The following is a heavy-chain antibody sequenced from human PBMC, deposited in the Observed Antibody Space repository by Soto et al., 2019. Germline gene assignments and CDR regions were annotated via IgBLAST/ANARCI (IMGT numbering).Heavy chain of an antibody. CDR1: GFSFSSFA. Sequence: GGSLRLSCAASGFSFSSFAMNWVRQAPGKGLEWVSIISGSADSTFYADSVKGRFTISRDNSKSTLYLQINSLRAEDTAVYYCAKTRGAMIYAISVYGVPLDVWGKGTTVTVSS. D-gene: IGHD2-8*01. CDR3: AKTRGAMIYAISVYGVPLDV. V-gene: IGHV3-23*01. J-gene: IGHJ6*04. CDR2: ISGSADST.